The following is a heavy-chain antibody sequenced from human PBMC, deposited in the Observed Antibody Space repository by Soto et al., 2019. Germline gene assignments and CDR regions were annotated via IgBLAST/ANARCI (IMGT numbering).Heavy chain of an antibody. CDR2: VYSRGTS. V-gene: IGHV4-4*07. D-gene: IGHD1-20*01. CDR1: GGSISDFY. J-gene: IGHJ6*02. CDR3: AREGYKTYDYGMDV. Sequence: SETLSLTCSVSGGSISDFYWSWVRQPAGKGLEWIGRVYSRGTSHSNPSLKSRVTMSVDTSKNQFSLNLRFLTATDTAVYYCAREGYKTYDYGMDVWGQGTPVTVSS.